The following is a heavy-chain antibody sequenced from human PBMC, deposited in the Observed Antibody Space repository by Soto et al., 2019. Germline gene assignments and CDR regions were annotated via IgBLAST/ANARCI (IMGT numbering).Heavy chain of an antibody. V-gene: IGHV3-9*01. D-gene: IGHD1-26*01. CDR2: ISWNSGSI. CDR3: AKDISGEWELRSVAFDI. CDR1: GFTFDDYA. J-gene: IGHJ3*02. Sequence: GGSLRLSCAASGFTFDDYAMHWVRQAPGKGLEWVSGISWNSGSIGYADSVKGRFTISRDNAKNSLYLQMNSLRAEDTALYYWAKDISGEWELRSVAFDIWGQGRMVTVSS.